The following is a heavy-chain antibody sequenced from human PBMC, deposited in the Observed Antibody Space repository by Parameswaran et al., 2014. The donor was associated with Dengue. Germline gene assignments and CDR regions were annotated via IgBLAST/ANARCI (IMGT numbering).Heavy chain of an antibody. CDR1: GGSFSGYY. V-gene: IGHV4-34*01. CDR3: ARYRGTSSWYRYYYYGMDV. CDR2: INHSGST. J-gene: IGHJ6*02. D-gene: IGHD6-13*01. Sequence: ASETLSLTCAVYGGSFSGYYWSWIRQPPGKGLEWIGEINHSGSTNYNPSLKSRVTISVDTSKNQFSLKLSSVTAADTAVYYCARYRGTSSWYRYYYYGMDVWGQGTTVTVSS.